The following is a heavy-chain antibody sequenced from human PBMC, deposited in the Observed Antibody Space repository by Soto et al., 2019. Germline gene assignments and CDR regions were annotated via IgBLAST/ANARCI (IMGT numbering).Heavy chain of an antibody. CDR2: ISFDGSNK. D-gene: IGHD3-22*01. J-gene: IGHJ6*02. V-gene: IGHV3-30*04. Sequence: QVQLVESGGGVVQPERSQRLSCAASKFTFRTYVMHWVRQAPGKGLEWVALISFDGSNKYYADSVKGRFTISRDNSKNTMYLHMNSLRPEDTAVYYCAREMIPMIMGGMSAMDVWGQGTTVTVSS. CDR1: KFTFRTYV. CDR3: AREMIPMIMGGMSAMDV.